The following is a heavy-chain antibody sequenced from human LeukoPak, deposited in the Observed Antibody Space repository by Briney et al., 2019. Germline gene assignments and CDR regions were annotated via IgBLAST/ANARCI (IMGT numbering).Heavy chain of an antibody. CDR2: INPNSGGT. D-gene: IGHD1-26*01. Sequence: ASVTVSCKASGYTFTGYYMPWVRQAPGQGLEWMGRINPNSGGTNYAQKFQGSVTMTRDTSISTAYMELSRLRSDDTAVYYCAMGGSWNDYWGQGTLVTVSS. V-gene: IGHV1-2*06. J-gene: IGHJ4*02. CDR1: GYTFTGYY. CDR3: AMGGSWNDY.